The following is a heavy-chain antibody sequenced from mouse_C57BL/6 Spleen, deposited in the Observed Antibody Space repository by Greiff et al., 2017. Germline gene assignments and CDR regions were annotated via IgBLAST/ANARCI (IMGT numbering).Heavy chain of an antibody. CDR3: VRDYGSSLWFAY. V-gene: IGHV10-1*01. CDR2: IRSKSNNYAT. D-gene: IGHD1-1*01. Sequence: EVQLVESGGGLVQPKGSLKLSCAASGFSFNTYAMNWVRQAPGKGLEWVARIRSKSNNYATYYADSVKDRFTISRDDSESMLYLQMNNLKTEDTAMYYCVRDYGSSLWFAYWGQGTLVTVSA. CDR1: GFSFNTYA. J-gene: IGHJ3*01.